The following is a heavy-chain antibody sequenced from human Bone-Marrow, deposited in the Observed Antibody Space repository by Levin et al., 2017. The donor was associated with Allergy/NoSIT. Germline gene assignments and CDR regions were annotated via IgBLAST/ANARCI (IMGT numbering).Heavy chain of an antibody. J-gene: IGHJ4*02. CDR1: GYTFATYG. CDR3: ATTTGTTTFDY. CDR2: ISAYNGYT. D-gene: IGHD1-7*01. V-gene: IGHV1-18*01. Sequence: GESLKISCKASGYTFATYGISWVRQAPGQGLEWMGWISAYNGYTNYAQSLQGRVTMTTDTSTSTAYMELRSLRSDDTAVYYCATTTGTTTFDYWGPGTLVTVSS.